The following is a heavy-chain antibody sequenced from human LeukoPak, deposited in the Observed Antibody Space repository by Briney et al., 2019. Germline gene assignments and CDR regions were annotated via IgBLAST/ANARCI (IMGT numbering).Heavy chain of an antibody. CDR1: GFTFSDYG. CDR2: IRYDGSNK. D-gene: IGHD2/OR15-2a*01. Sequence: PGGSLRLSCAASGFTFSDYGMHWVRQAPGKGLEWVAFIRYDGSNKYYADSVKGRFTISRDNSKNTLYLQMNSLRAEDTAVYYCATSSITSYYMDVWGKGTTVTISS. CDR3: ATSSITSYYMDV. J-gene: IGHJ6*03. V-gene: IGHV3-30*02.